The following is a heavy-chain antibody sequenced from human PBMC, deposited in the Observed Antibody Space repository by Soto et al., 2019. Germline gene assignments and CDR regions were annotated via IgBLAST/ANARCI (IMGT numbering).Heavy chain of an antibody. Sequence: PGGSLRLSCAASGFTFSSYAMSWVRQAPGKGLEWVSAISGSGGSTYYADSVKGRFTISRDNSKNTLYLQMNSLRAEDTAVYYCAKDNWNPYYYGMDVWGQGTTVTVSS. CDR2: ISGSGGST. CDR1: GFTFSSYA. V-gene: IGHV3-23*01. CDR3: AKDNWNPYYYGMDV. J-gene: IGHJ6*02. D-gene: IGHD1-20*01.